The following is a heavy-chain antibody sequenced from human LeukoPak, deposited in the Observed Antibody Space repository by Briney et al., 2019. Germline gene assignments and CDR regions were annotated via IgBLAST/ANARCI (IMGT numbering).Heavy chain of an antibody. CDR2: ITASGGST. V-gene: IGHV3-23*01. CDR3: AKGLGFWSGYYTPFDY. Sequence: GGSLRLSCAASGFTFSSYAMSWIRQTPGKGLEWVSDITASGGSTYHADSVKGRFTISRDNSINTLNLQMNILRAEDTAIYYCAKGLGFWSGYYTPFDYWGQGSSVTVSS. J-gene: IGHJ4*02. D-gene: IGHD3-3*01. CDR1: GFTFSSYA.